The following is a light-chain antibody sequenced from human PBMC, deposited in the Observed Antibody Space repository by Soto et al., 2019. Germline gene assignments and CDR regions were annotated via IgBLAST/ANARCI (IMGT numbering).Light chain of an antibody. Sequence: DIVLTQSPLSLPVTPGEPASISCRSSQSLLHSNGNIYLDWYLQKPGQSPQLLIYLGSIRASGVPDRFSGSGSGTDFTLKITRVEAEDVGGYYFRHTVHAPWTFGLGTKVEIK. CDR2: LGS. CDR1: QSLLHSNGNIY. J-gene: IGKJ1*01. V-gene: IGKV2-28*01. CDR3: RHTVHAPWT.